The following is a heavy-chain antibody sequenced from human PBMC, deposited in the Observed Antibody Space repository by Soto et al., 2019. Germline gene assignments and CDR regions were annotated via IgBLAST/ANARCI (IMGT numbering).Heavy chain of an antibody. D-gene: IGHD2-2*01. J-gene: IGHJ6*02. CDR3: ARERYQVISDGMDV. CDR2: INPQTGGT. Sequence: ASVKVSCKASGYTFTGYYIHWVREAPGQGLEWMGWINPQTGGTSYAQKFQGRVTLSRDTSINTAYLELSRLRFDDAAVYFCARERYQVISDGMDVWGQGTTVTVS. V-gene: IGHV1-2*02. CDR1: GYTFTGYY.